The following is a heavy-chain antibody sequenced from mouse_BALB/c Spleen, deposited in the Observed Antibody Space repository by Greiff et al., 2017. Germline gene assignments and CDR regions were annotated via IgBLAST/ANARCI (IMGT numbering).Heavy chain of an antibody. CDR3: ARHIYGNYEDYAMDY. CDR2: ISNGGGST. Sequence: EVQLVESGGGLVQPGGSLKLSCAASGFTFSSYTMSWVRQTPEKRLEWVAYISNGGGSTYYPDTVKGRFTISRDNAKNTLYLQMSSLKSEDTAMYYCARHIYGNYEDYAMDYWGQGTSVTVSS. V-gene: IGHV5-12-2*01. J-gene: IGHJ4*01. D-gene: IGHD2-1*01. CDR1: GFTFSSYT.